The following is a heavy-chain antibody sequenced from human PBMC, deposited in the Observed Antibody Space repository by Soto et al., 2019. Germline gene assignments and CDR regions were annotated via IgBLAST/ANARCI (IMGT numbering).Heavy chain of an antibody. J-gene: IGHJ4*01. CDR3: VRGMNPLF. Sequence: GGSLRLSCAASGFTLRTYTMNWVRQAPGKGLEWVSSISISSSDRYYADSVRGRFTISRDNAKNALYLQMNSLRAGDTAVYFCVRGMNPLFGGQGTLVTVSS. V-gene: IGHV3-21*06. CDR1: GFTLRTYT. CDR2: ISISSSDR.